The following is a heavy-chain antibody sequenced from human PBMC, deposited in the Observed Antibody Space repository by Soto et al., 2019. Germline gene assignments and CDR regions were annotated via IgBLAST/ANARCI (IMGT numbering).Heavy chain of an antibody. Sequence: GGSLRLSCAASGFTFSSYGMHWVRQAPGKGLEWVAVIWYDGSNKYYADSVKGRFTISRDNSKNTLYLQMNSLRAEDTAVYYCARSGVGAAAELDYWGQGTLVTVSS. D-gene: IGHD1-26*01. CDR2: IWYDGSNK. CDR3: ARSGVGAAAELDY. V-gene: IGHV3-33*01. J-gene: IGHJ4*02. CDR1: GFTFSSYG.